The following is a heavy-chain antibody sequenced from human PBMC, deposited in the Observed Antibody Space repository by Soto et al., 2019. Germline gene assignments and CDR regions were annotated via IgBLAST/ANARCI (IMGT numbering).Heavy chain of an antibody. Sequence: QLQLQESGSGLVKPSQTLSLTCAVSGGSISSGGYSWSWIRQPPGKGLEWIGYIYHSGSTYDNPPRNSRGTISGDRSKNQFSLKLSSVTAADTAVYYCARDYGDNWFDPWGQGTLVTVSS. CDR2: IYHSGST. J-gene: IGHJ5*02. D-gene: IGHD4-17*01. CDR3: ARDYGDNWFDP. V-gene: IGHV4-30-2*01. CDR1: GGSISSGGYS.